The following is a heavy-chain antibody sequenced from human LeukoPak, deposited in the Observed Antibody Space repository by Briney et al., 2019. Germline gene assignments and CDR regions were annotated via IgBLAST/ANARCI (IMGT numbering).Heavy chain of an antibody. J-gene: IGHJ4*02. CDR3: AKDLTWTYYYDSSGSEFDY. Sequence: GGSLRLSCAASGFTFSSYAMSWVRQAPGKGLEWVSAISGSGGSTYYADSVKGRFTISRDNSNNTLYLQMNSLRAEDTAVYYCAKDLTWTYYYDSSGSEFDYWGQGTLVTVSS. CDR1: GFTFSSYA. V-gene: IGHV3-23*01. D-gene: IGHD3-22*01. CDR2: ISGSGGST.